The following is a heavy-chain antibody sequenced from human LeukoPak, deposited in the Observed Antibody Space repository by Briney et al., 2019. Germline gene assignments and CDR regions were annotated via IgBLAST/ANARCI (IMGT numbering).Heavy chain of an antibody. D-gene: IGHD5-12*01. CDR3: ARGYSGYDRRGKNYYYYYMDV. CDR2: INHSGST. CDR1: GGSFSGYY. Sequence: SETLSLTCAVYGGSFSGYYWSWIRQSPGKGLEWIGEINHSGSTNYNPSIKSRVTISVDTSKNQFSLKLSSVTAADTAVYYCARGYSGYDRRGKNYYYYYMDVWGKGTTVTVSS. J-gene: IGHJ6*03. V-gene: IGHV4-34*01.